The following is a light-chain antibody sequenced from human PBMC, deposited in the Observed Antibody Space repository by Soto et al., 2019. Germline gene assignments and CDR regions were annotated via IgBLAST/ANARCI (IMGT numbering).Light chain of an antibody. Sequence: EIVLTQSPGTLSLSPGERATLSCRASQSVSSSYLAWYQQNRGQAPRLLIYGASSRATCIPDRFNGSGSGTDFTFTISRLEPEDFAVYYCQQYGSSRWTFGQGTKVDI. V-gene: IGKV3-20*01. CDR3: QQYGSSRWT. J-gene: IGKJ1*01. CDR1: QSVSSSY. CDR2: GAS.